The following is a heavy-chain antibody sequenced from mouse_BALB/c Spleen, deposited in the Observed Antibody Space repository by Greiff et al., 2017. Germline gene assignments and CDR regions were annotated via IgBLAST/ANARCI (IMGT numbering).Heavy chain of an antibody. Sequence: DVQLQESGPGLVKPSQSLSLTCTVTGYSITSDYAWNWIRQFPGNKLEWMGYISYSGSTSYNPSLKSRISITRDTSKNQFFLQLNSVTTEDTATYYCASYYYGSSYFMDYWGQGTSVTVSS. CDR3: ASYYYGSSYFMDY. J-gene: IGHJ4*01. CDR1: GYSITSDYA. D-gene: IGHD1-1*01. V-gene: IGHV3-2*02. CDR2: ISYSGST.